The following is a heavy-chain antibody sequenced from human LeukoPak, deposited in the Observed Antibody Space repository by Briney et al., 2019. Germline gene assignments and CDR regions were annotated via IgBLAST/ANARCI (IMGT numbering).Heavy chain of an antibody. V-gene: IGHV1-69*13. J-gene: IGHJ4*02. CDR3: ARANRFGFGELYGFDY. D-gene: IGHD3-10*01. Sequence: SVKVSCKASGGTFSSYAISWVRQAPGQGLQWMGGIIPIFGTANYAQKFQGRVTITADESTSTAYMELSSLGSEDTAVYYCARANRFGFGELYGFDYWGQGTLVTVSS. CDR1: GGTFSSYA. CDR2: IIPIFGTA.